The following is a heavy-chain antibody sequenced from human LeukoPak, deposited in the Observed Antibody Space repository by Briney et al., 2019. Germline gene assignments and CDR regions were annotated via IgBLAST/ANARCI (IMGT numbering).Heavy chain of an antibody. D-gene: IGHD3-10*01. V-gene: IGHV4-4*02. CDR3: ARHLPYYYGSGSYREPLDY. CDR2: IYHSGST. Sequence: PSETLSLTCAVSGGSISSSNWWSWVRQPPGKGLEWIGEIYHSGSTNYDPSLKSRVTISVDTSKNQFSLNLNSVTAADTAVYHCARHLPYYYGSGSYREPLDYWGQGTLVTVSS. J-gene: IGHJ4*02. CDR1: GGSISSSNW.